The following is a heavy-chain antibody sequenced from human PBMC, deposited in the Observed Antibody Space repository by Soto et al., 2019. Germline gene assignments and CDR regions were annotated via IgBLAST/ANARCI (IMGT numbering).Heavy chain of an antibody. Sequence: SETMCLTCGVDGGSFSGYDWSWISKTQGKGLEWIGEINHSGSTNYNPSLKSRVTISVDTSKNQFSLKLSSVTAADTAVYYCARDMVVRGAHDAFDIWGQGTMVTVSS. D-gene: IGHD3-10*01. CDR1: GGSFSGYD. J-gene: IGHJ3*02. CDR2: INHSGST. CDR3: ARDMVVRGAHDAFDI. V-gene: IGHV4-34*01.